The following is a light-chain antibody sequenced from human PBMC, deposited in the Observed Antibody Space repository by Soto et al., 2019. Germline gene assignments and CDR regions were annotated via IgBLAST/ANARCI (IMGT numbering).Light chain of an antibody. V-gene: IGLV2-8*01. Sequence: QSVLTQPPSASGSPGQSVTISCTGTSSDVGAYNYVSWYQQHPGKAPKLIIYDVSKRPSGVPDRFSASKSGNTASLTVSGLQAEDEADYYCNSYAGSNNLAVFGTGTKLTVL. J-gene: IGLJ1*01. CDR2: DVS. CDR3: NSYAGSNNLAV. CDR1: SSDVGAYNY.